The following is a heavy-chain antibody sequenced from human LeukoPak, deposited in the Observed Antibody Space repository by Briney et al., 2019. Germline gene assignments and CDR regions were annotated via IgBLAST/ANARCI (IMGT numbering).Heavy chain of an antibody. Sequence: GGSLRLSCVASGFTVSSNYMSWVRQAPGKRLEWGSVIYSGGSTYYADSVKGRFTISRDNSKNTLYLQITSQRAEDTAVYYCARGSAPTVTTLGYYYYYMDVWGKGTTVTVSS. V-gene: IGHV3-53*01. D-gene: IGHD4-11*01. J-gene: IGHJ6*03. CDR1: GFTVSSNY. CDR3: ARGSAPTVTTLGYYYYYMDV. CDR2: IYSGGST.